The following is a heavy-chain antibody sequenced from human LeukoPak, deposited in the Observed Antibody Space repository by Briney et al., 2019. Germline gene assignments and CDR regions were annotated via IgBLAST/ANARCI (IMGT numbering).Heavy chain of an antibody. Sequence: GGSLSLSCAASGFSFSTYVMHWVRQAPGKGLEYVSSISSNGVNTYYANSVKGRFTISRDNAKNTLHLQMGSLRVEDMAVYYCARASVTTTWHHLGYWGQRALVTVSS. CDR1: GFSFSTYV. D-gene: IGHD1-14*01. V-gene: IGHV3-64*01. CDR3: ARASVTTTWHHLGY. J-gene: IGHJ4*02. CDR2: ISSNGVNT.